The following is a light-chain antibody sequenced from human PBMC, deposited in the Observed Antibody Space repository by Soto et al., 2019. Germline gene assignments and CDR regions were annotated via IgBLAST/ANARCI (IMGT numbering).Light chain of an antibody. J-gene: IGKJ4*01. V-gene: IGKV1-39*01. CDR2: AAS. CDR3: QQTFSTPLT. Sequence: DIQMTQSPSSLSASVGARITITCRASQSITNFLNWYQQKPGTAPKLLIYAASSLPSGVPSRSTGSGSGTDFTLTISSLQPEDFATYYCQQTFSTPLTFGGGTKVEIK. CDR1: QSITNF.